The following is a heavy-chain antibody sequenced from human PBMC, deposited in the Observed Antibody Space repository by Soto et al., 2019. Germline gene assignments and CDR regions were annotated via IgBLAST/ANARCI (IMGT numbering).Heavy chain of an antibody. CDR2: IYSGGSI. D-gene: IGHD2-2*01. Sequence: GGSLRLSCAASGFTVSSSYMSWVRQAPGKGLEWVSVIYSGGSISYADSVKGRFTISRDNSKNTLSLQMNSLRAEDTAVYYCARGYCGSSASCFVAWFDPWGQGTLVTVSS. CDR3: ARGYCGSSASCFVAWFDP. J-gene: IGHJ5*02. V-gene: IGHV3-66*01. CDR1: GFTVSSSY.